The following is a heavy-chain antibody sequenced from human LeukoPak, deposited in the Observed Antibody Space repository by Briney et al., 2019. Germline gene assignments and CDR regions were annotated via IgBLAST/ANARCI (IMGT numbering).Heavy chain of an antibody. CDR3: ATQKDTYYYDSSGYSPLDY. D-gene: IGHD3-22*01. CDR2: IIPIFGTA. V-gene: IGHV1-69*05. CDR1: GDTFSSYA. Sequence: SVKVSCKASGDTFSSYAISWVRQAPGQGLEWMGRIIPIFGTANYAQKFQGRVTITTDESTSTAYMELSSLRSEDTAVYYCATQKDTYYYDSSGYSPLDYWGQGTLVTVSS. J-gene: IGHJ4*02.